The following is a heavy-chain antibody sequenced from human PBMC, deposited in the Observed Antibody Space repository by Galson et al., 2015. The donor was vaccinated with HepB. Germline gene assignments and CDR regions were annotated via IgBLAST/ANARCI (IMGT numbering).Heavy chain of an antibody. CDR2: IIPILGRA. CDR1: GRTFSSYT. D-gene: IGHD6-13*01. J-gene: IGHJ3*02. CDR3: ARGWGIAAAGPDDAFDI. Sequence: SVKVSCRASGRTFSSYTISWVRQAPGQGREGMGRIIPILGRANYAQKFQGRVTITADKSTSTAYMELSSLRSEDTAVDYGARGWGIAAAGPDDAFDIWGQGTMVTVSS. V-gene: IGHV1-69*08.